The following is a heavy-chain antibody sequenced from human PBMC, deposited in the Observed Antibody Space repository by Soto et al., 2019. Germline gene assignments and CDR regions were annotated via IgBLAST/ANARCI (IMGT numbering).Heavy chain of an antibody. Sequence: PGGSLRLSCAASGFTFDDHAMHWVLQAPGKGLEWVSLITRDGGSTYYADSVMGRFTIARDNSKNSLYLQMNSLRTEDTAMYYCAKDGGYSASWHGYCEFSGRGT. CDR2: ITRDGGST. D-gene: IGHD6-13*01. CDR1: GFTFDDHA. J-gene: IGHJ4*02. CDR3: AKDGGYSASWHGYCEF. V-gene: IGHV3-43*02.